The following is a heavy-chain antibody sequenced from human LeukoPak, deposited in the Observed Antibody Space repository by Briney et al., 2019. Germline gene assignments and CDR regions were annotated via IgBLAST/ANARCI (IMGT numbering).Heavy chain of an antibody. CDR3: AKTPTALVRGGYYFDN. J-gene: IGHJ4*02. CDR1: GGSFSGYY. D-gene: IGHD6-6*01. V-gene: IGHV4-34*01. CDR2: INHSGNT. Sequence: SETLSLTCAVYGGSFSGYYWSWIRQPPGKGLEWIGDINHSGNTDYNPSLKSQLTISVDTSKNQFSLKLRSVTAADTALYYRAKTPTALVRGGYYFDNWGRGTLVTVSS.